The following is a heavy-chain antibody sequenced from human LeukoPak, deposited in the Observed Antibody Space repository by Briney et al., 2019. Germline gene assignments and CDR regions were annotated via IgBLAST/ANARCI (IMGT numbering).Heavy chain of an antibody. V-gene: IGHV3-48*04. J-gene: IGHJ4*02. D-gene: IGHD5-24*01. CDR2: ISSSSSTI. CDR3: ARADGYRPFDY. Sequence: GGSLRLSCAASGFTFSSYSMNWVRQAPGKGLEWVSYISSSSSTIYYADSVKGRFTISRDNAKNSLYLQMNSLRAEDTAVYYCARADGYRPFDYWGQGTLVTVSS. CDR1: GFTFSSYS.